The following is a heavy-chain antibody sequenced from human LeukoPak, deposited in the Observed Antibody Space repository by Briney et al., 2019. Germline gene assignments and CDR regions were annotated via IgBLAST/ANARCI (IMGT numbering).Heavy chain of an antibody. CDR3: ARRRRGYCSGTSCLYNWFDP. CDR1: GGSFSGYY. V-gene: IGHV4-34*01. Sequence: SETLSLTCAVYGGSFSGYYWSWIRQPPGKGLEWIGEINHSGSTNYNPSLKSRVTISVDTSKNQFSLKLSSVTAADTAVYYCARRRRGYCSGTSCLYNWFDPWGQGTLVTVSS. CDR2: INHSGST. J-gene: IGHJ5*02. D-gene: IGHD2-2*01.